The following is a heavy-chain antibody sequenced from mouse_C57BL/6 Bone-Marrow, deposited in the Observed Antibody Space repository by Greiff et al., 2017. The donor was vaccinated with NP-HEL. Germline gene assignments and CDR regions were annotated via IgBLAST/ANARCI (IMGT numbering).Heavy chain of an antibody. CDR1: GFNIKDDY. D-gene: IGHD2-2*01. Sequence: VHVKQSGAELVRPGASVKLSCTASGFNIKDDYMHWVKKRPEQGLEWIGWIDPENGDTEYASKFQGKATITADTSSNTAYLQLSSLTSEDTAVYYCTLLWLRRTLCFDYWGQGTTLTVSS. CDR2: IDPENGDT. J-gene: IGHJ2*01. CDR3: TLLWLRRTLCFDY. V-gene: IGHV14-4*01.